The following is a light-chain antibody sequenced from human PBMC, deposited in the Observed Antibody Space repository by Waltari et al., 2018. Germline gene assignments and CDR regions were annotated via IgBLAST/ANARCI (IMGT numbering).Light chain of an antibody. CDR3: QQCHGTSWT. J-gene: IGKJ1*01. V-gene: IGKV4-1*01. Sequence: DIVLTQSPDSLAVSLGERVTISCKSSQSVLDSSNNRNCLAWYQQRPGQPPRLLIYWASTRNSGVPDRVSGSGSGTDFTLTISSLQAEDVAVYYCQQCHGTSWTFGQGTRVEI. CDR2: WAS. CDR1: QSVLDSSNNRNC.